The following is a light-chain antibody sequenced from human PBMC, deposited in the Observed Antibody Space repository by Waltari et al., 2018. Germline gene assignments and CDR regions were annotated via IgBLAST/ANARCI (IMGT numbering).Light chain of an antibody. CDR1: TDDVYDYNL. Sequence: QSALTQPASVSGSPGHSITISCTGTTDDVYDYNLVSWYHVHPGRAPNVILFDVSNPPSGVSRRFSGSKSRSTAALTISGLQAEDEADYYCCSYTKTKTVVFGGGTKVTVL. CDR2: DVS. V-gene: IGLV2-14*03. J-gene: IGLJ2*01. CDR3: CSYTKTKTVV.